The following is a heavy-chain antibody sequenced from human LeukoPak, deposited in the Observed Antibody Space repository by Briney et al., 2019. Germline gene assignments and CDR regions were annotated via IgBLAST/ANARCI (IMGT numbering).Heavy chain of an antibody. CDR2: INHRGST. CDR1: GESLSKYY. J-gene: IGHJ4*02. Sequence: SETLSLTCAVYGESLSKYYWTWIRQSPGNGLEWIGEINHRGSTNLNPSLKSRVTLSVDTSKHQFSLKLTSMTAADAAVYYCASSVGSTDYWGQGTLVTVSS. D-gene: IGHD1-26*01. CDR3: ASSVGSTDY. V-gene: IGHV4-34*01.